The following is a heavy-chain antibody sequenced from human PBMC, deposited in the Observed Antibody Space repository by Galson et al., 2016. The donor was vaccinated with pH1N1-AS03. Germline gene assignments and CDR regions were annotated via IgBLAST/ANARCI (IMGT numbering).Heavy chain of an antibody. Sequence: SLRLSCAASGFSLSDYYMTWIRQAPGKGLEWLAYISFTSDYRHYADSMKGRFTISRDNAKDSLYLQMDSLRVEDTAVYYCARARGGEDAWSQDVWGQGTTVTVSS. V-gene: IGHV3-11*03. CDR3: ARARGGEDAWSQDV. CDR2: ISFTSDYR. CDR1: GFSLSDYY. D-gene: IGHD2-21*01. J-gene: IGHJ6*02.